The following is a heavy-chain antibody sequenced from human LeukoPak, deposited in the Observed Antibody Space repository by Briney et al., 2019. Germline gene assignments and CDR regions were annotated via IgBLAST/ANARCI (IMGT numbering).Heavy chain of an antibody. CDR1: GGSISSYY. CDR3: ARSTPYKYYCDY. J-gene: IGHJ4*02. D-gene: IGHD1-1*01. V-gene: IGHV4-59*08. CDR2: IYYSGST. Sequence: SETLSLTCTVSGGSISSYYWSWIRQPPGKGLEWIGYIYYSGSTNCNPSLKSRVTISVDTSKNQFSLKLSSVTAADTAVYYCARSTPYKYYCDYWGQENLVSVSS.